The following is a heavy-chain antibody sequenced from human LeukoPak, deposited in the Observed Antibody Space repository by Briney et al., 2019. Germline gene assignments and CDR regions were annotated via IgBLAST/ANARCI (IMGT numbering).Heavy chain of an antibody. V-gene: IGHV3-23*01. J-gene: IGHJ6*02. CDR3: LSGPWDYGMDV. CDR1: GFTFSSYA. CDR2: ISGSGGST. Sequence: PGGSLRLSCAASGFTFSSYAMSWVRQAPGKGLEWVSAISGSGGSTYYADSVKGRFTISRDKSKNTLHLQMNSLRAEDTAVYYCLSGPWDYGMDVWGQGTTVTVSS. D-gene: IGHD2-15*01.